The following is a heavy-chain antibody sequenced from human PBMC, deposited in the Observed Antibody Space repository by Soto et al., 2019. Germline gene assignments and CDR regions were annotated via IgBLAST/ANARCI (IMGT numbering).Heavy chain of an antibody. V-gene: IGHV3-23*01. CDR1: GFTFNNYA. D-gene: IGHD3-9*01. CDR3: ARDPSTGYADY. Sequence: PGGSLRLSCAASGFTFNNYALNWVRQAPGKGLEWVSTISKSGDNTHYSESVKGRFTISRDNSKNTLYLQMNRLRAEDTALYYCARDPSTGYADYLGQGTLDTVSS. CDR2: ISKSGDNT. J-gene: IGHJ4*02.